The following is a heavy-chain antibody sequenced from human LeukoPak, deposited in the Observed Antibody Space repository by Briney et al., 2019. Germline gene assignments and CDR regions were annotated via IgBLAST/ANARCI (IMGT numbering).Heavy chain of an antibody. J-gene: IGHJ4*02. V-gene: IGHV4-34*01. Sequence: SETLSLTCAAYGGSFSGYYWSWIRQPPGKGLEWIGEINHSGSTNYNPSLKSRVTISVDTSKNQFSLKLSSVTAADTAVYYCAYLVVRGIDYFDYRGQGTLVTVSS. CDR3: AYLVVRGIDYFDY. D-gene: IGHD3-10*01. CDR1: GGSFSGYY. CDR2: INHSGST.